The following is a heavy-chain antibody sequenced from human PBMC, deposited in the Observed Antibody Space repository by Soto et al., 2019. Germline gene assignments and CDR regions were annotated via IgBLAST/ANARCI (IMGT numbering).Heavy chain of an antibody. CDR3: ARDYRDRRLVRSYAFDI. J-gene: IGHJ3*02. CDR2: IIPILGIA. Sequence: GASVKVSCKASGGGNLRDYRTTWVRRAPGQGLEWMGRIIPILGIANYAQKFQGRVTITADKSTSTAYMELSSLRSEDTAVYYCARDYRDRRLVRSYAFDIWGQGTMVTVSS. D-gene: IGHD6-19*01. V-gene: IGHV1-69*04. CDR1: GGGNLRDYR.